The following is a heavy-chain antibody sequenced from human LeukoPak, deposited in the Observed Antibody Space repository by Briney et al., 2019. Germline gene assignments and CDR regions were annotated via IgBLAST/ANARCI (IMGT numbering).Heavy chain of an antibody. J-gene: IGHJ5*02. D-gene: IGHD3-3*01. CDR1: GGSFSGYY. CDR2: INHSGST. Sequence: SETLSLTCAVYGGSFSGYYWSWIRQPPGKGLEWIGEINHSGSTNYNPSLKSRVTISVDTSKNQFSLKLSSVTAADTAVYYCARSGGFRFLEWVLSPTQNWFDPWGQGTLVTVSS. V-gene: IGHV4-34*01. CDR3: ARSGGFRFLEWVLSPTQNWFDP.